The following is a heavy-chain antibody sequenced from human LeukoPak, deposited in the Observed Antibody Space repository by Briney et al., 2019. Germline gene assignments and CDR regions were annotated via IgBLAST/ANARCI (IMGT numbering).Heavy chain of an antibody. CDR2: MYYSGTT. J-gene: IGHJ4*02. V-gene: IGHV4-31*03. CDR3: ARYGGYAHDY. CDR1: GGSISSGDYY. D-gene: IGHD4-23*01. Sequence: SDTLSLTCTVSGGSISSGDYYWSWIRQHPGKGLEWIGHMYYSGTTYYNPSLTSRVSISVDTSKNQLSLKLSSVTAADTAVYYCARYGGYAHDYWGQGTLVTVSS.